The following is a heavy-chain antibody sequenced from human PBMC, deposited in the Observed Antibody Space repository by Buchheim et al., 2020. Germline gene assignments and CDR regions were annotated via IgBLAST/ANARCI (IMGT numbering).Heavy chain of an antibody. J-gene: IGHJ6*03. D-gene: IGHD1-26*01. CDR2: ISYDGSNK. CDR3: AKDHRSYRYYYYYYMDV. CDR1: GFTFSSYG. Sequence: QVQLVESGGGVVQPGRSLRLSCAASGFTFSSYGMHWVRQALGKGLEWVAVISYDGSNKYYADSVKGRFTISRDNSKNTLYLQMNSLRAEDTAVYYCAKDHRSYRYYYYYYMDVWGKGTT. V-gene: IGHV3-30*18.